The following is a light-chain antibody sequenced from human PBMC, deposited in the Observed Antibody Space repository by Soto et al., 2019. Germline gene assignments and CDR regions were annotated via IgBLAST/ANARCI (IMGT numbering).Light chain of an antibody. CDR2: DVG. CDR1: SSDVGAYTY. J-gene: IGLJ2*01. CDR3: SSYTSSSTLV. Sequence: QSALTQPASVSGSPGQSITISCTGTSSDVGAYTYVSWYQQHPGKAPKLMIFDVGNRPSGVSIRFSGSKSGNTASQTISGLQPEDEADYYCSSYTSSSTLVFGGGTKLTVL. V-gene: IGLV2-14*03.